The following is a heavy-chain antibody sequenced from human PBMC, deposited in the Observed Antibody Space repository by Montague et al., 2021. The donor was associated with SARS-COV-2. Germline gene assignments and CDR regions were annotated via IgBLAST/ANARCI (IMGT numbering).Heavy chain of an antibody. Sequence: TLSLTCSVSGGSISSANYYWSWIRQHPGKGLEFIGYIYYSGSSFYNPSLKSRLTISVDTSKNRFSPRLSSVTAADTAIYFCASQSGSYYNYFDLWGQGTLVTVSS. J-gene: IGHJ4*02. D-gene: IGHD1-26*01. CDR1: GGSISSANYY. V-gene: IGHV4-31*03. CDR3: ASQSGSYYNYFDL. CDR2: IYYSGSS.